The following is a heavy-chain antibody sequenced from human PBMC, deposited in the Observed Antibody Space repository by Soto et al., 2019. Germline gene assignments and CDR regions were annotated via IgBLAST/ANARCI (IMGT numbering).Heavy chain of an antibody. CDR2: ISGSGGTT. D-gene: IGHD2-15*01. Sequence: EVQLLESGGGLVQPGGSLRLSCSASGFSFSSYAMAWVRQAPGKGLQWVSAISGSGGTTYYADSVRGRFTISRDNSKNTLYMQMNSLRAEDTAVYYCAKEAQKEIVRVFDYWGQGTLVPVSS. CDR1: GFSFSSYA. J-gene: IGHJ4*02. CDR3: AKEAQKEIVRVFDY. V-gene: IGHV3-23*01.